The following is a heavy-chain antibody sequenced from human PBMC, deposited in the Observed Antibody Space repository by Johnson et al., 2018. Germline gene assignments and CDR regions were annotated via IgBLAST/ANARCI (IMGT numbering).Heavy chain of an antibody. CDR3: AILNPAGYGVDV. CDR1: GGSISSYY. V-gene: IGHV4-59*12. Sequence: QVQLQESGPGLVKPSETLSLTCTVSGGSISSYYWSWIRQPPGKGLEWLGLIYYSGSTNYNPSLKSRVTISVDTSKNQFSLKLSSVTAADTAVYYCAILNPAGYGVDVWGQGTTVTVSS. CDR2: IYYSGST. J-gene: IGHJ6*02.